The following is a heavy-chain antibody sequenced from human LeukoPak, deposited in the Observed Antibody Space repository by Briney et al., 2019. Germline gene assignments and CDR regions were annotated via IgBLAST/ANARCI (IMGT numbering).Heavy chain of an antibody. J-gene: IGHJ4*02. Sequence: GGSLRLSCAASGFPFSSFWMHWVRQAPGKGLEWVSSISSSSSYIYYADSVKGRFTISRDNAKNSLYLQMNSLRAEDTAVYYCARDLDYYDSSGYDYWGQGTLVTVSS. CDR1: GFPFSSFW. D-gene: IGHD3-22*01. V-gene: IGHV3-21*01. CDR2: ISSSSSYI. CDR3: ARDLDYYDSSGYDY.